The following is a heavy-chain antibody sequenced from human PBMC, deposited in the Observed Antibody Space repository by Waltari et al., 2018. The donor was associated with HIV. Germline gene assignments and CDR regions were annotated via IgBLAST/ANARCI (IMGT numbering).Heavy chain of an antibody. V-gene: IGHV1-2*06. CDR2: INPDSGGT. CDR3: ARDRSNYGSGSYDAFDS. CDR1: GYTYTDYN. D-gene: IGHD3-10*01. J-gene: IGHJ3*02. Sequence: QVQLVQSGAEVKTPGASVKVSCKASGYTYTDYNIPGVRQAPVQGLDCMGRINPDSGGTNFAQKFQGRVTMTRDTSISTVYMELNRLRSDDTAVYYGARDRSNYGSGSYDAFDSWGQETMVTVSS.